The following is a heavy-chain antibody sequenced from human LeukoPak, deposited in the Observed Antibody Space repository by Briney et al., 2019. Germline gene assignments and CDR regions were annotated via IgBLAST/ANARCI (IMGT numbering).Heavy chain of an antibody. CDR3: ARDLTLLGGQKKRYSPNWFDP. J-gene: IGHJ5*02. D-gene: IGHD6-13*01. CDR1: GGSISSYY. V-gene: IGHV4-4*07. CDR2: IYTSGST. Sequence: PSETLSLTCTVSGGSISSYYWSWIRQPAGKGLEWIGRIYTSGSTNYNPSLKSRVTMSVDTSKNQFSLKLSSVTAADTAVYYCARDLTLLGGQKKRYSPNWFDPWGQGTLVTVSS.